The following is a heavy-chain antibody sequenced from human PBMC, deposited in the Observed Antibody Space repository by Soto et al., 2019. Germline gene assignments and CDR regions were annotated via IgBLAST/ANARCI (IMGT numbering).Heavy chain of an antibody. CDR1: EFTFSNYA. J-gene: IGHJ4*02. Sequence: GGSLRLSCAASEFTFSNYAMSWVRQAPGKGLEWVSSISDNGGTTYYADSVKGRFTISRDNSKNTLYLQMKNLRDEDTAVYKIVKDQPQLIVYFAHCGQGTLVT. D-gene: IGHD6-13*01. CDR2: ISDNGGTT. V-gene: IGHV3-23*01. CDR3: VKDQPQLIVYFAH.